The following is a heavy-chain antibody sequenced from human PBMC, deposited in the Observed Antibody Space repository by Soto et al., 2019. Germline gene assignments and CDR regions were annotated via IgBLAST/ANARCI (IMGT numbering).Heavy chain of an antibody. CDR3: ARAYSNYGYYYYGMDV. CDR1: GFTFSSYD. CDR2: IGTAGDP. D-gene: IGHD4-4*01. Sequence: EVQLVESGGGLVQPGGSLRLSCAASGFTFSSYDMHWVRQATGKGLEWVSAIGTAGDPYYPGSVKGRFTISRENAKNSLYLQMNSLRAGDTAVYYCARAYSNYGYYYYGMDVWGQGTTVTVSS. V-gene: IGHV3-13*05. J-gene: IGHJ6*02.